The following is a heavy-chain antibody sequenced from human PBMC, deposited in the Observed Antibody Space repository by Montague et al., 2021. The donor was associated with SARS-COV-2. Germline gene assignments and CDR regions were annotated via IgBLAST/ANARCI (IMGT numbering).Heavy chain of an antibody. D-gene: IGHD2-8*01. CDR1: GGSTNYYY. CDR2: MYYSGST. V-gene: IGHV4-59*01. Sequence: SETLSLTCIVSGGSTNYYYWSWIRQSPGKGLEWIGYMYYSGSTNYNPSLMSRVTMSIDRSKNQFSLKLRSVTAADTAVYYCARVARYCTNGVCQTYYYYGLDVWGQGTTVTVSS. CDR3: ARVARYCTNGVCQTYYYYGLDV. J-gene: IGHJ6*02.